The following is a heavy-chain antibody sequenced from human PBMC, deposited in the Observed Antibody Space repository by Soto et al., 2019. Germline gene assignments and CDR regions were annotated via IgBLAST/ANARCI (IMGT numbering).Heavy chain of an antibody. CDR3: ARGPTSDKFDY. V-gene: IGHV4-30-4*01. CDR2: MYNSGTT. J-gene: IGHJ4*02. CDR1: GGSITNNNYY. Sequence: SETLSLTCTVSGGSITNNNYYWSWIRQPPGKGLEWIGHMYNSGTTYSNPSLKGRVTISGDTSKNQFSLNLSSVTAADTAVYYCARGPTSDKFDYWGQGTLVTSP.